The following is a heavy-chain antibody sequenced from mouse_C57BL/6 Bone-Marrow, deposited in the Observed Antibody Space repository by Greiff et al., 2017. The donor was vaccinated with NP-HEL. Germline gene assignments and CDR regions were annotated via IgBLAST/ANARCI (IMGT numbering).Heavy chain of an antibody. V-gene: IGHV1-55*01. CDR2: IYPGSGST. CDR3: ARVPYYGSSYDYAMDY. J-gene: IGHJ4*01. CDR1: GYTFTSYW. Sequence: QVQLQQSGAELVKPGASVKMSCKASGYTFTSYWITWVKQRPGQGLEWIGDIYPGSGSTNYNEKFKSKATLTVDTSSSTAYMQLSSLTSEDSAVYYCARVPYYGSSYDYAMDYWGQGTSVTVSS. D-gene: IGHD1-1*01.